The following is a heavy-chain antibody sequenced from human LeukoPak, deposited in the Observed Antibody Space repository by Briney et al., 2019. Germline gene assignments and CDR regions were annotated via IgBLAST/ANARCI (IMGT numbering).Heavy chain of an antibody. CDR1: GFTFSSYG. V-gene: IGHV3-23*01. J-gene: IGHJ4*02. CDR2: ISGSGDNI. Sequence: GGSLRLSCAASGFTFSSYGMHWVRQAPGKGLEWVSAISGSGDNIFYAGSVRGRFTISRDNSKNTLYLQMDSLRAEDTAIYYCTKDFRGSGYFFDYWGQGTPVTVSS. D-gene: IGHD3-10*01. CDR3: TKDFRGSGYFFDY.